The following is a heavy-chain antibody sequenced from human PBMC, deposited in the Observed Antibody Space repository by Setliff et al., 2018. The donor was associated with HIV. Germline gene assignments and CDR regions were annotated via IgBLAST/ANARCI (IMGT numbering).Heavy chain of an antibody. CDR1: GYPIGSGYY. V-gene: IGHV4-38-2*02. CDR2: IYHSGTT. CDR3: ARNHYYGSGKNRWFDP. D-gene: IGHD3-10*01. J-gene: IGHJ5*02. Sequence: LSLTCTVSGYPIGSGYYWGWIRQPPGKGLEWIGSIYHSGTTYYNPSLKSRVTISVDTSKNQFSLKLTSVTAADTAVYYCARNHYYGSGKNRWFDPWGQGMLVTVPQ.